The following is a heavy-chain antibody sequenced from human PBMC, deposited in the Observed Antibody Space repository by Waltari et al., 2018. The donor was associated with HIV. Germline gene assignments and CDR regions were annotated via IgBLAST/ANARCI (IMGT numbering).Heavy chain of an antibody. Sequence: QVLLVQSGAEVKKPGASVRLSCKASGYIFTDNYIHWVRQAPGQGLAWMGWTNPNKGGTVVVPKFQGRVTLTRDTSINSAYMELTRLKSDDTAVYYCAREGRSSQKLHFDSWGQGTLVTVSS. CDR3: AREGRSSQKLHFDS. J-gene: IGHJ4*02. D-gene: IGHD3-10*01. CDR2: TNPNKGGT. V-gene: IGHV1-2*02. CDR1: GYIFTDNY.